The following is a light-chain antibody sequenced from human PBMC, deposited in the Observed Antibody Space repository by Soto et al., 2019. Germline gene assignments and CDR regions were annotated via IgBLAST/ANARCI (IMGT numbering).Light chain of an antibody. V-gene: IGLV2-23*01. J-gene: IGLJ1*01. Sequence: SALTQPASVSGSPGQSITISCTGTSSDVGSYNFVSWYQQHPGKAPKLMIYEASKRPSGVSNRFSGSKSGNTASLTISGLQPEDEADYYCCSYVGSSTYVFGAGTKVTVL. CDR2: EAS. CDR1: SSDVGSYNF. CDR3: CSYVGSSTYV.